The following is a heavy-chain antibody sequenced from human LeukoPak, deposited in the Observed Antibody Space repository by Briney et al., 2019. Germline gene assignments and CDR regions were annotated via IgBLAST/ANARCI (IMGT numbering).Heavy chain of an antibody. CDR2: MFIRGTA. Sequence: SETLSLTSTLSVGSISSRYWDWIPHPAGKGRERRGRMFIRGTANYSPSLKSRVTMSLDTARSQFSLTLSSVTAADTAVYYCARDQGWVGVSMSLDVWGRGILVTVSS. CDR3: ARDQGWVGVSMSLDV. CDR1: VGSISSRY. D-gene: IGHD5/OR15-5a*01. J-gene: IGHJ4*02. V-gene: IGHV4-4*07.